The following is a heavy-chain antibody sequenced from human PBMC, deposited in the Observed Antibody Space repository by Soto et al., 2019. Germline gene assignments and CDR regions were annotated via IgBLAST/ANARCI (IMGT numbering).Heavy chain of an antibody. J-gene: IGHJ4*02. CDR3: ARSPLYPAGIDY. D-gene: IGHD3-10*01. Sequence: ASVKVSCKASGYTFINYYIHWVRQAPGQGLEWMGWINANNGNTDYAQKLQGRVTMTTDTSTSTAYMELRSLRSDDTAVYYCARSPLYPAGIDYWGQGTLVTVSS. V-gene: IGHV1-18*04. CDR1: GYTFINYY. CDR2: INANNGNT.